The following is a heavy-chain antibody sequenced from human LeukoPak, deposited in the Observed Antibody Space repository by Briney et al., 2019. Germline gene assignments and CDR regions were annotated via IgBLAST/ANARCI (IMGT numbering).Heavy chain of an antibody. J-gene: IGHJ4*02. CDR1: GGSISSYY. V-gene: IGHV4-4*07. CDR2: IYTSGST. CDR3: ARVGCSSTSCSYSY. D-gene: IGHD2-2*01. Sequence: SETLSLTCTVSGGSISSYYWSWIRQPAGKGLEWIGRIYTSGSTNYNPSLKSRVTMSVDTSKNQFSLKLSSVTAADTAVYYCARVGCSSTSCSYSYWGQGTLVTVSS.